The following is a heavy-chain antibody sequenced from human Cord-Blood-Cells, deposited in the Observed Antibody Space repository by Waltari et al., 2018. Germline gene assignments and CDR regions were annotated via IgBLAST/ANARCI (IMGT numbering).Heavy chain of an antibody. D-gene: IGHD6-13*01. Sequence: EVQLVESGGGLVQPGGSLRLSCAASGFTFSSYEMNWVSQAPGKGLEWVSYISSIGSTIYSADSVQGRLTISRDNAKNSLYLQRNSRRAEDTAVYYCARGGDVAAAGTDDAFDIWGQGTMVTDSS. CDR3: ARGGDVAAAGTDDAFDI. V-gene: IGHV3-48*03. J-gene: IGHJ3*02. CDR1: GFTFSSYE. CDR2: ISSIGSTI.